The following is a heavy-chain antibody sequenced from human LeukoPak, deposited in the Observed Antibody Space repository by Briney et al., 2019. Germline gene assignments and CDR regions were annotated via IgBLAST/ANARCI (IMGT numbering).Heavy chain of an antibody. J-gene: IGHJ4*02. CDR1: GGTLSSYA. D-gene: IGHD4-17*01. V-gene: IGHV1-69*13. CDR2: IIPIFGTA. CDR3: ARDRRHGDYDEY. Sequence: ASVKVSCKASGGTLSSYAISWVRQAPGQGLDWMGGIIPIFGTANYAQKFQGRVTITADESTSTAYMELSSLRSEDTAVYYCARDRRHGDYDEYWGQGTLVTVSS.